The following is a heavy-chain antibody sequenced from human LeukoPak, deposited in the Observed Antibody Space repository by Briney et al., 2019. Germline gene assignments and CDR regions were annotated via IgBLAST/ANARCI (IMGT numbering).Heavy chain of an antibody. D-gene: IGHD3-10*01. CDR2: IYSGGST. V-gene: IGHV3-66*01. CDR3: ARERTGPGRYYYYGMDV. J-gene: IGHJ6*02. Sequence: TGGSLRLSCAASGFTVSSNYMSWVRQAPGKGPEWVSVIYSGGSTYYADSVKGRFTISRDNSKNTLYLQMNSLRAEDTAVYYCARERTGPGRYYYYGMDVWGQGTTVTVSS. CDR1: GFTVSSNY.